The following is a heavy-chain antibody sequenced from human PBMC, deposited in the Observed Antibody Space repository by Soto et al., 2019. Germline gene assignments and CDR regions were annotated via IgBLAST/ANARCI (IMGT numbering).Heavy chain of an antibody. CDR3: ARCPLGNAYLHYYHMDV. V-gene: IGHV4-59*01. CDR1: GGSISSDS. Sequence: QVQLQESGPGLVKPSETLSLTCTVSGGSISSDSWSWIRQPPGKGLEWIGFIYYSGRSSYNPSLNIRVAISVDTSENQFSLELTSVTAADTAVYYCARCPLGNAYLHYYHMDVWGKGTTVTVSS. CDR2: IYYSGRS. J-gene: IGHJ6*03. D-gene: IGHD3-16*01.